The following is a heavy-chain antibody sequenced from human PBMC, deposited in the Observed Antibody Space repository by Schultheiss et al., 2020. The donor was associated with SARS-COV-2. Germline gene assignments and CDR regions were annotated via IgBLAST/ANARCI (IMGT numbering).Heavy chain of an antibody. CDR2: TYYRSKWYN. CDR3: ARGNDSSGYYYVSFDY. CDR1: GDSVSSNSAA. Sequence: SQTLSLTCAISGDSVSSNSAAWNWIRQSPSRGLEWLGRTYYRSKWYNDYAVSVKSRITINPDTSKNQFSLKLSSVTAADTAVYYCARGNDSSGYYYVSFDYWGQGTLVTVSS. V-gene: IGHV6-1*01. D-gene: IGHD3-22*01. J-gene: IGHJ4*02.